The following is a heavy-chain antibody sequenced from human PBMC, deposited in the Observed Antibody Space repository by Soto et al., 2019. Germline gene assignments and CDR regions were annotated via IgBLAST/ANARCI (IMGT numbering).Heavy chain of an antibody. V-gene: IGHV6-1*01. CDR2: TYYRSKWYN. D-gene: IGHD3-22*01. CDR1: GDSVSSIIVT. Sequence: PSQTLSLTCAISGDSVSSIIVTWNWIRQSPSRGLEWLGRTYYRSKWYNDYAESVKSRITINPDTSKNQFSLHLNSVTPEDTAVYYCVRLIGNSWLYFWGQGTLVTVSS. J-gene: IGHJ4*02. CDR3: VRLIGNSWLYF.